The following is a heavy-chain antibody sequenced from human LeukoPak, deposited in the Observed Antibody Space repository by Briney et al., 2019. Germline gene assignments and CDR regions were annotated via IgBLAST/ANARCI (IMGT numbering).Heavy chain of an antibody. CDR3: ARVDPDYYDSSGFDY. CDR2: INAGNGNT. D-gene: IGHD3-22*01. V-gene: IGHV1-3*01. Sequence: ASVKVSCKASGYTFTSYGISWVRQAPGQGLEWMGWINAGNGNTKYSQKFQGRVTITRDTSASTAYMELSSLRAEDTAVYYCARVDPDYYDSSGFDYWGQGTLVTVSS. CDR1: GYTFTSYG. J-gene: IGHJ4*02.